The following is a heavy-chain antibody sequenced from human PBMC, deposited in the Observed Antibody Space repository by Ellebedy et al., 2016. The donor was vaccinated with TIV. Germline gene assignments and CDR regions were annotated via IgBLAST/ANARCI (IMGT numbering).Heavy chain of an antibody. V-gene: IGHV3-23*01. CDR1: GFTFSSYT. Sequence: GESLKISXAASGFTFSSYTMSWVRQAPGKGLEWVSAIGASGGDTYYADSVKGRFTISRDNSKNTLYLQINSLRAEDTAVYYCAKDRTYYYDSSGYYYGGRADYYFDYWGQGTLVTVSS. J-gene: IGHJ4*02. CDR3: AKDRTYYYDSSGYYYGGRADYYFDY. CDR2: IGASGGDT. D-gene: IGHD3-22*01.